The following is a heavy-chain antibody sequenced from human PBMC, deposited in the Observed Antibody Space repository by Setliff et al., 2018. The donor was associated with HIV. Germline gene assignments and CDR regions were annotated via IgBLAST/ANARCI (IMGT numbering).Heavy chain of an antibody. J-gene: IGHJ6*03. CDR3: ARERRHWGGNYYYYYMDV. CDR1: GFTFSSYS. CDR2: ISSSSTI. V-gene: IGHV3-48*01. Sequence: GGSLRLSCAASGFTFSSYSMNWVRQAPGKGLEWVSYISSSSTIYYADSVKGRFTISRDNAKNSLYLQMNSLRAEDTAVYYCARERRHWGGNYYYYYMDVWGKGTTVTVSS. D-gene: IGHD7-27*01.